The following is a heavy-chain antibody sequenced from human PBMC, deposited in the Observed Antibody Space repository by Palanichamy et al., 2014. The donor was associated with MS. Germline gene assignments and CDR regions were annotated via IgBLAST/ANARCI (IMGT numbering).Heavy chain of an antibody. CDR1: GGSISSSDYS. V-gene: IGHV4-30-2*01. J-gene: IGHJ4*02. D-gene: IGHD4-17*01. CDR3: ARGSNGDYGGDYFDY. Sequence: QLQLQESGSGLVKPSETLSLTCAVSGGSISSSDYSWSWIRQPPGKGLEWIGYVYHGGSTYYNPSLRSRVTMSEDRSKNQFSLKLRSVTAADTAVYYCARGSNGDYGGDYFDYWGQGTLVTVSS. CDR2: VYHGGST.